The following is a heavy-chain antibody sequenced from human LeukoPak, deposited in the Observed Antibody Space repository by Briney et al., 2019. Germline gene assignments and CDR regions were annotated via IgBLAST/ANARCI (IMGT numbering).Heavy chain of an antibody. CDR3: ARVSYSSSWYGEDY. J-gene: IGHJ4*02. V-gene: IGHV4-4*07. Sequence: SETLFLTCTVSGGSISSYYWSWIRQPAGKGLEWIGRIYTSGSTNYNPSLKSRVTMSVDTSKNQFSLKLSSVTAADTAVYYCARVSYSSSWYGEDYWGQGTLVTVSS. CDR2: IYTSGST. D-gene: IGHD6-13*01. CDR1: GGSISSYY.